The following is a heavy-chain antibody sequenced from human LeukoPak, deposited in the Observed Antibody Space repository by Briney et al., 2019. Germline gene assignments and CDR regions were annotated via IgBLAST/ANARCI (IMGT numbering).Heavy chain of an antibody. CDR2: ISSSGSSI. V-gene: IGHV3-48*03. Sequence: GGSLRLSCAASGFTFSSHEMNWVRQAPGKGLEWISYISSSGSSIQYADCVKGRFTISRDNAKKSLCLQMNSLRAEDTAIYYCAKYRTGSYSGYWGQGTLVTVSS. J-gene: IGHJ4*02. D-gene: IGHD5-12*01. CDR1: GFTFSSHE. CDR3: AKYRTGSYSGY.